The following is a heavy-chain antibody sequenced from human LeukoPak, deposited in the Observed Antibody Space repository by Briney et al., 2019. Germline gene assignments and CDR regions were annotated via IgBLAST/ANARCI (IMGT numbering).Heavy chain of an antibody. CDR1: GYTFNSSY. Sequence: WASVKVSCKASGYTFNSSYMHWVRQAPGQGLEWMGIINPSDDSTRYAQKFQGRVTMTRNTSISTAYMELSSLRSEDTAVYYCFSYGSGSNDYWGQGTLVTVSS. V-gene: IGHV1-46*02. CDR2: INPSDDST. J-gene: IGHJ4*02. CDR3: FSYGSGSNDY. D-gene: IGHD3-10*01.